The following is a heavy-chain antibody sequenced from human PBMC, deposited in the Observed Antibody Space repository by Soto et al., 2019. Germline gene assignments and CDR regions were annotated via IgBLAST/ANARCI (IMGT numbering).Heavy chain of an antibody. CDR2: ISYDGSNK. CDR3: AKDLSSSWADY. J-gene: IGHJ4*02. Sequence: QVQLVESGGGLVQPGRSLRLSCAASGFTFRSYDMHWVRQAPGKGLEWVAGISYDGSNKNYADSVKGRFTISRDNSKKTLYLQMNSLRAEDTAVYYCAKDLSSSWADYSGQGTLVTVSS. CDR1: GFTFRSYD. V-gene: IGHV3-30*18. D-gene: IGHD6-13*01.